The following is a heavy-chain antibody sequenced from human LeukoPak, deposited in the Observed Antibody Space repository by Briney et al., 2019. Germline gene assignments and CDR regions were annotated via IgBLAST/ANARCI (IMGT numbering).Heavy chain of an antibody. CDR1: GGTFSGYA. CDR2: IIPIFGTA. CDR3: ARGGWPYYYDSSGYFYFDY. J-gene: IGHJ4*02. Sequence: GASVKVSCKASGGTFSGYAISWVRQAPVQGLERMGGIIPIFGTANYAQKFQGRVTITADESTSTAYMELSSLRSEDTAVYYCARGGWPYYYDSSGYFYFDYWGQGTLVTVSS. V-gene: IGHV1-69*13. D-gene: IGHD3-22*01.